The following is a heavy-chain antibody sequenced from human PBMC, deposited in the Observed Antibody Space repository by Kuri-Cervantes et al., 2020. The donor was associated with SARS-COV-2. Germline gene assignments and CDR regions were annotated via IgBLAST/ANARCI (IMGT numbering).Heavy chain of an antibody. CDR3: AKAPTGYYKTIWGGFDY. CDR1: GFTFSSYS. V-gene: IGHV3-21*04. Sequence: GGSLRLSCAASGFTFSSYSMNWVRQAPGKGLEWVSSISSSSSYIYYADSVKGRFTISRDNAKNSLYLQMNSLRAEDTAVYYCAKAPTGYYKTIWGGFDYWGQGTLVTGSS. D-gene: IGHD3-9*01. J-gene: IGHJ4*02. CDR2: ISSSSSYI.